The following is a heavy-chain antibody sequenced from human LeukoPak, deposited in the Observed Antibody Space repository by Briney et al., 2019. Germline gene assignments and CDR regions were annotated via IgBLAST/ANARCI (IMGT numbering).Heavy chain of an antibody. Sequence: GGSLRLSCAASGFTFSDYYMSWIRQAAGKGLEWSSYISSSGSSIYYADSVKGRFTISRDNAKNSLYLQMNSLRAEDTAVYYCARDGEFYYDRGSYWGQGSLVTVSS. D-gene: IGHD3-22*01. CDR2: ISSSGSSI. J-gene: IGHJ4*02. CDR3: ARDGEFYYDRGSY. CDR1: GFTFSDYY. V-gene: IGHV3-11*01.